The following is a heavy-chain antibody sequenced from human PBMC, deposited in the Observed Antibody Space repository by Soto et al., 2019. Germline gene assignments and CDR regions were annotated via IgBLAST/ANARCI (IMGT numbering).Heavy chain of an antibody. CDR1: GFTFSGSA. CDR3: TRPNGDYDFYWFDP. J-gene: IGHJ5*02. Sequence: GGSLRLSCAASGFTFSGSAMHWVRQASGKGLEWVGRIRSKANSYATAYAASVKGRFTISRDDSKSTAYLQMNSLKTEDTAVYYCTRPNGDYDFYWFDPWGQGTLGTVSS. D-gene: IGHD4-17*01. CDR2: IRSKANSYAT. V-gene: IGHV3-73*01.